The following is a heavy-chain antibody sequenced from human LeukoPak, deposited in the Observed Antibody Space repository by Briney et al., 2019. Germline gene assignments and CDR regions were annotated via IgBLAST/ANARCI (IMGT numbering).Heavy chain of an antibody. CDR1: GFTFSDYY. CDR3: ARDPAYNWNHYFDY. Sequence: PGGSLRLSCAASGFTFSDYYMSWIRQAPGKGLEWVSSISSSDNTIYYTDSVKGRFTISRDNAKNSLHLQMNNLRTEDTAVYYCARDPAYNWNHYFDYWGQGTLVTVSS. CDR2: ISSSDNTI. J-gene: IGHJ4*02. D-gene: IGHD1-20*01. V-gene: IGHV3-11*04.